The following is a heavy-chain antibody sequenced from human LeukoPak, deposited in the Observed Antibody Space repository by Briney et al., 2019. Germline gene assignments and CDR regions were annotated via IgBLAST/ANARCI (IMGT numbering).Heavy chain of an antibody. CDR2: MNGEGTTI. Sequence: GGSLGLSCATSGLTFRTTWMHWVRQAPGKGLMWVSRMNGEGTTIDYADSVKGRFTVSRDYAKNTLFLQMNNLRTEDTALYFCATARNFRFEYWGQGSLVIVSA. J-gene: IGHJ4*02. CDR3: ATARNFRFEY. D-gene: IGHD1-7*01. V-gene: IGHV3-74*01. CDR1: GLTFRTTW.